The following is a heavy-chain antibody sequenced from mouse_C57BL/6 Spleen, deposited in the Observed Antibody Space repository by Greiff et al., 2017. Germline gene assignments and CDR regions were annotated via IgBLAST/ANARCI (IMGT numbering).Heavy chain of an antibody. V-gene: IGHV14-4*01. CDR1: GFNIKDDY. CDR3: TTWSYFAY. CDR2: IDPENGDT. J-gene: IGHJ3*01. Sequence: EVQLQQSGAELVRPGASVKLSCTASGFNIKDDYMHWVKQRPEQGLEWIGWIDPENGDTEYASKFQGKATITADTSSNTAYLQLSSLTSEDTAVYYCTTWSYFAYWGQGTLVTVSA. D-gene: IGHD1-1*01.